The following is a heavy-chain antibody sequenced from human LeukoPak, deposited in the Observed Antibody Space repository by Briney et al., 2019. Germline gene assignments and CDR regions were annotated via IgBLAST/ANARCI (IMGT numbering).Heavy chain of an antibody. CDR1: VGSISSYY. V-gene: IGHV4-59*01. CDR3: ARVYYDYVWGSYRSYNWFDP. J-gene: IGHJ5*02. D-gene: IGHD3-16*02. Sequence: SESLSLTCTLSVGSISSYYWSWIPQPPGKGVEGRGYIYYSGSTNYNPSLKSRVTISVDTSKHQFSLKLSSVTAEDTAVYYCARVYYDYVWGSYRSYNWFDPWGQGTLVTVSS. CDR2: IYYSGST.